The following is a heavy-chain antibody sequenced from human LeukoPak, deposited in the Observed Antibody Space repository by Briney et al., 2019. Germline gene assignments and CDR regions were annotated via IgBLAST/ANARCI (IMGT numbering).Heavy chain of an antibody. CDR3: ARGFFSIDWGYFQH. CDR1: GYTFTGYY. J-gene: IGHJ1*01. CDR2: INPNSGGT. Sequence: ASVKVSCKASGYTFTGYYMHWVRQAPGQGLEWMGWINPNSGGTNYAQKFQGRVTMTRDTSISTAYMELSRLRSDDTAVYYCARGFFSIDWGYFQHWGQGTLVTVSS. D-gene: IGHD3-16*01. V-gene: IGHV1-2*02.